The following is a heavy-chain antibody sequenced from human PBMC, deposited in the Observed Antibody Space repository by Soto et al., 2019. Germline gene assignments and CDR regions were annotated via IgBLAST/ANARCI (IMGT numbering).Heavy chain of an antibody. V-gene: IGHV3-23*01. D-gene: IGHD3-3*01. CDR2: ISENSDRT. CDR3: AKDPRGFTFGYYFDD. J-gene: IGHJ4*02. Sequence: GGSLRLSCTASGFMFSSYPMYWVRQAPGKGLEWVSAISENSDRTYYADSVKGRFTISRDNSKNTLYLQLNSLRGEDTAVYYCAKDPRGFTFGYYFDDWGQGTLVTVSS. CDR1: GFMFSSYP.